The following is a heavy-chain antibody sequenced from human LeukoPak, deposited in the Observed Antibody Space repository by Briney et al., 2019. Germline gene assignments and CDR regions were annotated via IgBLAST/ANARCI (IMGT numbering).Heavy chain of an antibody. V-gene: IGHV3-23*01. CDR2: ISGSGGST. D-gene: IGHD3-16*02. Sequence: PGGSLRPSCAASGFTFSSYAMSWVRQAPGKGLEWVSAISGSGGSTYYADSVKGRFTISRDNSKNTLYLQMNSLRAEDTAVYYCAKDRNDYDYVWGSYRYWDCFDYWGQGTPVTVSS. CDR3: AKDRNDYDYVWGSYRYWDCFDY. J-gene: IGHJ4*02. CDR1: GFTFSSYA.